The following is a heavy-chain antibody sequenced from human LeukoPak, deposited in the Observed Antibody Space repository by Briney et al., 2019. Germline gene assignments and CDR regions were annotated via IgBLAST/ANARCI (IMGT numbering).Heavy chain of an antibody. CDR3: ARGRYSSGWYSLDY. V-gene: IGHV3-74*03. Sequence: GGSLTLSCAASGFSFSTTWMHWVRQPPGQGLVWAARITSDGTSTSYAESVKGRFTISRDNAKNTLYLQMNSLRAEDTAVYYCARGRYSSGWYSLDYWGQGTLVTVSS. CDR1: GFSFSTTW. D-gene: IGHD6-19*01. CDR2: ITSDGTST. J-gene: IGHJ4*02.